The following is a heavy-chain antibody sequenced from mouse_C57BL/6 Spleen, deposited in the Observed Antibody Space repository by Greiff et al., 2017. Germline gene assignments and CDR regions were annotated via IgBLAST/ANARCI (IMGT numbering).Heavy chain of an antibody. Sequence: QVQLQQPGAELVRPGSSVKLSCKASGYTFTSYWMDWVKQRPGQGLEWIGNIYPSDSETHYNQKFKDKATLTVDKSSSTAYMQLSSLTSEDSAVYYCARVRTLGYGNDNSPLDYWGQGTTLTVSS. CDR3: ARVRTLGYGNDNSPLDY. D-gene: IGHD2-2*01. CDR1: GYTFTSYW. V-gene: IGHV1-61*01. J-gene: IGHJ2*01. CDR2: IYPSDSET.